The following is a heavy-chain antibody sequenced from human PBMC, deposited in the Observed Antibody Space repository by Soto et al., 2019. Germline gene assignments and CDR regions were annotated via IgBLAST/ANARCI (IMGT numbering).Heavy chain of an antibody. CDR3: ARGGYSSTWSNLLDRSGLDV. V-gene: IGHV1-69*06. CDR1: GATFSSYA. J-gene: IGHJ6*02. Sequence: WASVKVSCKASGATFSSYAISWVRQAPGQGLEWMGGIVPLFGTSNYAQKFQGRVTITADTSTSTAYMELSGLRSGDTAIYYCARGGYSSTWSNLLDRSGLDVWGQGTTVTVSS. D-gene: IGHD6-13*01. CDR2: IVPLFGTS.